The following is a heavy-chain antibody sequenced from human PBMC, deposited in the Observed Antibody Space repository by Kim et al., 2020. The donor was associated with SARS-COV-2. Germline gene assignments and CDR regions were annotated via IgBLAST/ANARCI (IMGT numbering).Heavy chain of an antibody. CDR3: ARKVAGHCSGGSCSNIDY. V-gene: IGHV4-34*01. J-gene: IGHJ4*01. Sequence: SETLSLTCAVYGGSFSGYYWSWIRQPPGKGLEWIGEINHSGSTNYNPSLKSRVTISVDTSKNQFSLKLSSVTAADTAVYYCARKVAGHCSGGSCSNIDY. CDR2: INHSGST. D-gene: IGHD2-15*01. CDR1: GGSFSGYY.